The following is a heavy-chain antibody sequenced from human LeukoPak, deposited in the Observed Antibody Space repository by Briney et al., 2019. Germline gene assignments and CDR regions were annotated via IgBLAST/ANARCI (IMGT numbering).Heavy chain of an antibody. J-gene: IGHJ6*02. V-gene: IGHV1-8*01. CDR3: ARVGKGSGSGSYNYYYYYGMDV. Sequence: GASVKVSCKASGYTFTSYDINWVRQATGQGLEWMGWMNPNSGNTGCAQKFQGRVTMTRNTSISTAYMELSSLRSEDTAVYYCARVGKGSGSGSYNYYYYYGMDVWGQGTTVTVSS. CDR1: GYTFTSYD. D-gene: IGHD3-10*01. CDR2: MNPNSGNT.